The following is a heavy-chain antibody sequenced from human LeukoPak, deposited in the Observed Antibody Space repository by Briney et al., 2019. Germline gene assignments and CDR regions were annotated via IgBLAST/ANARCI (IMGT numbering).Heavy chain of an antibody. CDR2: VYYTGST. V-gene: IGHV4-59*01. J-gene: IGHJ6*02. Sequence: PSETLSLTCTASGGSIQNYYWSWIRQPPGKGLEWIGYVYYTGSTKYNPSLKSRATISVDTSNNQFSLKLSSVTAADTAVYYCARDKYGMDVWGQGTTVTVSS. CDR1: GGSIQNYY. CDR3: ARDKYGMDV.